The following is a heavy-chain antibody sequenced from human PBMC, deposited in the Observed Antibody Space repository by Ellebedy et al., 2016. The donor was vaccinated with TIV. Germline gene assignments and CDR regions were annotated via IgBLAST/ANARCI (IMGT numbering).Heavy chain of an antibody. CDR3: SYSLHSSAYC. Sequence: GESLKISCAASGVTFRNYWLSWVRQAPGKGLEWVAHINGDESEKLYVDSVKGRFTISRDNAENSLYLQMSSLTAEDTAIYYCSYSLHSSAYCWGQGTLVTVSS. D-gene: IGHD6-19*01. J-gene: IGHJ4*02. CDR2: INGDESEK. V-gene: IGHV3-7*01. CDR1: GVTFRNYW.